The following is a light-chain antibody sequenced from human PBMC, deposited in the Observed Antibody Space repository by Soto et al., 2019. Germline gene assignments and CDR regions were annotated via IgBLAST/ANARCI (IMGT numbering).Light chain of an antibody. CDR1: ISDVGGYNF. CDR2: DVS. Sequence: QSALTQPASVSGSPGQSITISCTGTISDVGGYNFVSWYQQYPGKAPKLMICDVSNRPSGVSNRFSGSKSGNTASLTISGPGAEDGADYSGTSFTGSNFFLGTGTNPTLL. CDR3: TSFTGSNFF. J-gene: IGLJ1*01. V-gene: IGLV2-14*03.